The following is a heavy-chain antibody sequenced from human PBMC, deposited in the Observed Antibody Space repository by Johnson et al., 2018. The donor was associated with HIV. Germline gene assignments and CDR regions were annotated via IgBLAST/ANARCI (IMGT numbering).Heavy chain of an antibody. V-gene: IGHV3-74*01. J-gene: IGHJ3*02. CDR2: INSDGSST. Sequence: VQLVESGGGLIQPGGSLRLYCAASGFTFSSSWMHWVRQAPGKGLVWVSRINSDGSSTSYADSVKGRFTISRDNSENPLYLQMNSRRAEDTAVYYCAKDEEGYCSGGSCYSNAFDIWGQGTMVTVSA. CDR3: AKDEEGYCSGGSCYSNAFDI. CDR1: GFTFSSSW. D-gene: IGHD2-15*01.